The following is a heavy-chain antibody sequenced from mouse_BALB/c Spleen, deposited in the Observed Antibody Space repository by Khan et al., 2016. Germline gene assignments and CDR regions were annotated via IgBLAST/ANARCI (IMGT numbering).Heavy chain of an antibody. CDR2: IWPGGST. CDR3: ARDDQDYDAWFAS. J-gene: IGHJ3*01. CDR1: GFSLTNSG. V-gene: IGHV2-9*02. Sequence: QVQLKESGPGLVAPSQSLSITCTVSGFSLTNSGVYWSRQPPGKGLEWLGVIWPGGSTDYNTAFMSRLSITKDNSQNQVIFKMFSLPTDDTAMYYSARDDQDYDAWFASWGQGTLVIVSA. D-gene: IGHD2-4*01.